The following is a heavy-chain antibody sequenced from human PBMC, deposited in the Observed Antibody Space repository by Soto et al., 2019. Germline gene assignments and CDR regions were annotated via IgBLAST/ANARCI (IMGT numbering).Heavy chain of an antibody. CDR3: ATVFVARGVEYYGMDV. Sequence: GSLRLSCAASGFTFSSYGMHWVRQAPGKGLEWVAVISYDGSNKYYADSVKGRFTISRDNSKNTLYLQMNSLRAEDTAVYYCATVFVARGVEYYGMDVWGQGPTVTVYS. J-gene: IGHJ6*02. CDR2: ISYDGSNK. CDR1: GFTFSSYG. V-gene: IGHV3-30*03. D-gene: IGHD2-15*01.